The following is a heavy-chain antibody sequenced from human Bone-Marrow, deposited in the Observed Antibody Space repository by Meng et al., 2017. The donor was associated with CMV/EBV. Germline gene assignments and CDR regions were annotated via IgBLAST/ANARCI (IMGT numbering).Heavy chain of an antibody. CDR2: INSDGSST. CDR1: GFTFSSYW. CDR3: ASNPKLGIGGMDV. V-gene: IGHV3-74*01. J-gene: IGHJ6*02. D-gene: IGHD7-27*01. Sequence: GESLKISCAASGFTFSSYWMHWVRQAPGKGLVWVSRINSDGSSTSYADSVKGRFTISRDNAKNTLYLQMNSLRAEDTAVYYCASNPKLGIGGMDVWGQGTTVTVSS.